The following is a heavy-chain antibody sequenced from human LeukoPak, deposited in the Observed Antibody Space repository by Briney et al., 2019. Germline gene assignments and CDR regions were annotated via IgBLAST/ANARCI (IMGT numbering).Heavy chain of an antibody. CDR1: GYTLTELS. CDR3: ASRGYSGYDPDY. D-gene: IGHD5-12*01. V-gene: IGHV1-24*01. Sequence: ASVKVSCKVSGYTLTELSMHWVRQAPGKGFEWMGGFDPEDGETIYAQKFQGRVTMTEDTSTDTAYMELSSLRSEDTAVYYCASRGYSGYDPDYWGQGTLVTVSS. CDR2: FDPEDGET. J-gene: IGHJ4*02.